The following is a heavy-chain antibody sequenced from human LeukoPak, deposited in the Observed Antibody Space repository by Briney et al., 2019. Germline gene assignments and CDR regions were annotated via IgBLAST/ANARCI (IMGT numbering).Heavy chain of an antibody. Sequence: SETLSLTCTVSGGSISSSSYYWGWIRQPPGKGLEWIGSIYYSGSTYYNPSLKSRVTISVDTSKNQFSLKLSSVTAADTAVYYCARVRITMIVVYAFDIWGQGTMVTVSS. CDR2: IYYSGST. CDR1: GGSISSSSYY. D-gene: IGHD3-22*01. CDR3: ARVRITMIVVYAFDI. V-gene: IGHV4-39*07. J-gene: IGHJ3*02.